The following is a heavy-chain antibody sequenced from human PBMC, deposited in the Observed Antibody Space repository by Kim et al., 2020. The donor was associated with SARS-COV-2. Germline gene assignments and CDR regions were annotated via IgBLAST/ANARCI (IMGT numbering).Heavy chain of an antibody. D-gene: IGHD6-19*01. Sequence: TSYVDSVKGRFTISRDNAKNTLYLQMNSLRAEDTAVYYCARGGWGRGGMGVWGQGTTVTVSS. V-gene: IGHV3-74*01. CDR2: T. CDR3: ARGGWGRGGMGV. J-gene: IGHJ6*02.